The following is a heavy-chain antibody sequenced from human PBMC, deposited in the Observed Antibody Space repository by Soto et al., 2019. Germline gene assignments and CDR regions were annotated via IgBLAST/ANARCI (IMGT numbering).Heavy chain of an antibody. CDR1: GFTFSSYG. D-gene: IGHD6-19*01. CDR2: ISYDGSNK. J-gene: IGHJ4*02. V-gene: IGHV3-30*18. Sequence: QVQLVESGGGVVQPGRSLRLSCAASGFTFSSYGMHWVRQAPGKGLEWVAVISYDGSNKYYADSVKGRFTISRDNSKNTLYLQMNSLSAEDTAVYYCAKPREFGWVAGTKGDGGLYYWGQGTLVTVSS. CDR3: AKPREFGWVAGTKGDGGLYY.